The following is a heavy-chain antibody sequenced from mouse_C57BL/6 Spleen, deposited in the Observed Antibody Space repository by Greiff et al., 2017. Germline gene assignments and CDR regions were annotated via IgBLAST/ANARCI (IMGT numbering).Heavy chain of an antibody. CDR2: IDPSDSST. CDR3: ARKWLLRYFDV. J-gene: IGHJ1*03. V-gene: IGHV1-69*01. Sequence: QVQLQQPGAELVMPGASVKLSCKASGYTFTSYWMHWVKQRPGQGLEWIGEIDPSDSSTNYNQKFKGKSTLTVDKSSSTAYMQLRSLTSEDSAVYYCARKWLLRYFDVWGTGTTVTVSA. D-gene: IGHD2-3*01. CDR1: GYTFTSYW.